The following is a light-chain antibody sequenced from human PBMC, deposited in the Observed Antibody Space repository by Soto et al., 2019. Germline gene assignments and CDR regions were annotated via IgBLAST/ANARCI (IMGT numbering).Light chain of an antibody. J-gene: IGLJ1*01. V-gene: IGLV2-8*01. CDR1: SSDVGYYTY. CDR3: SSYAGSSNV. Sequence: QSALTQPASVSGSPGQSITISCTGTSSDVGYYTYVSWSQQHPGEAPKLIIYEVNKRPSGVPDRFSGSKSGNTASLTVSGLQAEDEADYYCSSYAGSSNVFGTGTKLTVL. CDR2: EVN.